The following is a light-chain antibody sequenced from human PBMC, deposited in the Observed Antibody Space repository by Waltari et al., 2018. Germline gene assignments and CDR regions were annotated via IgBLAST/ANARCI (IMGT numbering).Light chain of an antibody. J-gene: IGLJ2*01. Sequence: SSELTQDPTVSVAMGQTVRITCPGDSLRSYYASWYQQTPGQAPILVIFDTNNRPSGVPDRFSCPRLDNTAVLTITGAQAEDEASYYCHSRDASGVGGSFGGGTKLTVL. CDR3: HSRDASGVGGS. CDR1: SLRSYY. CDR2: DTN. V-gene: IGLV3-19*01.